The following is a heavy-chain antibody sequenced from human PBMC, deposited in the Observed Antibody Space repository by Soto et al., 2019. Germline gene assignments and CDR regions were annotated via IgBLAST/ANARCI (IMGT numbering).Heavy chain of an antibody. CDR3: AKESSGVVAATDYFDY. CDR1: GFTFSSYA. V-gene: IGHV3-23*01. D-gene: IGHD2-15*01. Sequence: GGSLRLSCAASGFTFSSYAMSWVRQAPGKGLEWVSAISGSGGSTYYADSVKGRFTISRDNSKNTLYLQMNSLRAEDTAVYYCAKESSGVVAATDYFDYWGQGTLVTVSS. CDR2: ISGSGGST. J-gene: IGHJ4*02.